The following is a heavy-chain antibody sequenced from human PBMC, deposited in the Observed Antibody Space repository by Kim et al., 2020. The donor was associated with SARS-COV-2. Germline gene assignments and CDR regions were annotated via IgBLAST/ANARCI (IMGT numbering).Heavy chain of an antibody. CDR3: ARDGTTRNGGYYFDF. Sequence: QKYQGRVTIHRDTSASTAYMELSSLRSEDTAVYYCARDGTTRNGGYYFDFWGQGALITVSS. D-gene: IGHD1-1*01. V-gene: IGHV1-3*01. J-gene: IGHJ4*02.